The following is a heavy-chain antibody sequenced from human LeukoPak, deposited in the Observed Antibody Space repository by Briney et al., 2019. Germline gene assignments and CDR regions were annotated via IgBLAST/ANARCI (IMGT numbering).Heavy chain of an antibody. D-gene: IGHD2-2*01. CDR1: GYSISSGYY. J-gene: IGHJ6*03. CDR2: IYHSGST. CDR3: ARVTEPSSTSCYCVRGEYYMDV. V-gene: IGHV4-38-2*02. Sequence: SETLSLTCTVSGYSISSGYYWGWIRQPPGKGLEWIGSIYHSGSTYYNPSLKSRVTISVDTSKNQFSLKLTSVTAADTAVYYCARVTEPSSTSCYCVRGEYYMDVWGKGTTVTVSS.